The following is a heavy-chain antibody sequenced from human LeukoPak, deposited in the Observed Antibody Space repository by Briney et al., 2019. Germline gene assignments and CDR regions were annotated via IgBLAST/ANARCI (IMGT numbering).Heavy chain of an antibody. J-gene: IGHJ4*02. CDR1: GFTFNSFA. D-gene: IGHD6-19*01. Sequence: PGGSLRLSCAASGFTFNSFAMSWVRQAPGKGLEWVSATRGSGGGTYYADSVKGRFTISSDNSKNTLYLQMNSLRDEDTALYYCARAGIGVVGYFDHWGQGTLVTVSS. CDR2: TRGSGGGT. V-gene: IGHV3-23*01. CDR3: ARAGIGVVGYFDH.